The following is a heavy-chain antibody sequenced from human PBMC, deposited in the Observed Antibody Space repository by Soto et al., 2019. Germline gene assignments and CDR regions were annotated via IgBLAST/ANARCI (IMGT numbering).Heavy chain of an antibody. V-gene: IGHV4-34*01. CDR3: GRGTKQQSVLFGLDS. Sequence: SETLSLTCAVYGGSFSGYYWSWIRQPPGKGLEWIGEINHSGSTNYNPSLKSRVTISVDTSKNQFSLKLSSVTAADTAVYYCGRGTKQQSVLFGLDSWGQGTLVTVSS. J-gene: IGHJ5*01. CDR1: GGSFSGYY. D-gene: IGHD6-13*01. CDR2: INHSGST.